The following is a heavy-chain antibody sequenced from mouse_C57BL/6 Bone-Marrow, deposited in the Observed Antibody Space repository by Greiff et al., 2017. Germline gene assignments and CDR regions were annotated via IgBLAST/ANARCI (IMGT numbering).Heavy chain of an antibody. CDR3: ARDIITTVVATPYWYFDV. V-gene: IGHV1-50*01. J-gene: IGHJ1*03. CDR2: IDPSDSYT. CDR1: GYTFTSYW. Sequence: VKLQQPGAELVKPGASVKLSCKASGYTFTSYWMQWVKQRPGQGLEWIGEIDPSDSYTNYNQKFKGKATLTVDTSSSTAYMQLSSLTSEDSAVYYCARDIITTVVATPYWYFDVWGTGTTVTVSS. D-gene: IGHD1-1*01.